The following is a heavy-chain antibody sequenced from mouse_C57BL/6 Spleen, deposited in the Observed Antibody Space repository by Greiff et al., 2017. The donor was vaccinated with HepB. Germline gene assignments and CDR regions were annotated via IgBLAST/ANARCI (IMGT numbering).Heavy chain of an antibody. CDR1: GYTFTDYY. J-gene: IGHJ4*01. D-gene: IGHD2-3*01. V-gene: IGHV1-76*01. Sequence: QVHVKQSGAELVRPGASVKLSCKASGYTFTDYYINWVKQRPGQGLEWIARIYPGSGNTYYNEKFKGKATLTAEKSSSTAYMQLSSLTSEDSAVYFCARYGYYRGDYWGQGTSVTVSS. CDR3: ARYGYYRGDY. CDR2: IYPGSGNT.